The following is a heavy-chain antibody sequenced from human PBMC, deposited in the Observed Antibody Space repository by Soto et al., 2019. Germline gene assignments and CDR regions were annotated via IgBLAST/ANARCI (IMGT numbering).Heavy chain of an antibody. D-gene: IGHD3-10*01. CDR3: ARAMDYYGSGNWFDP. CDR2: IYHSGST. V-gene: IGHV4-4*02. CDR1: GGSISSSNW. Sequence: SETLSLTCAVSGGSISSSNWWSLFRQPPGKGLEWIGEIYHSGSTNYNPSLKSRVTISVDKSKNQFSLKLSSVTAADTAVYYCARAMDYYGSGNWFDPWGQGTLVTVSS. J-gene: IGHJ5*02.